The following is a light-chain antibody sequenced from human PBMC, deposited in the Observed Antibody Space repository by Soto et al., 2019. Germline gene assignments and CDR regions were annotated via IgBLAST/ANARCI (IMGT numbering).Light chain of an antibody. J-gene: IGKJ2*01. CDR2: GAS. CDR3: QQYNNWPQT. V-gene: IGKV3-15*01. CDR1: QSVSSK. Sequence: EIVMTQSPVTLYVSPGERATLSCRASQSVSSKLAWYQQKPGQAPRLLIYGASTRATGIPARFSGSGSGTEFTLSISSLQSEDFAVYYCQQYNNWPQTFGQGTKREIK.